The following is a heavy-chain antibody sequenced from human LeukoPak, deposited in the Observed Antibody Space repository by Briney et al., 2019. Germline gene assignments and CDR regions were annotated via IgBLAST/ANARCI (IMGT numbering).Heavy chain of an antibody. Sequence: SETLSLTCAVYGGSFSGYYWSWIRQPPGKGLEWIGEINHSGSTNYNPSLKSRVTISVDTSKNQFSLKLSSVTAADTAVYYCARDLWFGEDAFDIWGQGTMVTVSS. J-gene: IGHJ3*02. CDR2: INHSGST. V-gene: IGHV4-34*01. CDR3: ARDLWFGEDAFDI. D-gene: IGHD3-10*01. CDR1: GGSFSGYY.